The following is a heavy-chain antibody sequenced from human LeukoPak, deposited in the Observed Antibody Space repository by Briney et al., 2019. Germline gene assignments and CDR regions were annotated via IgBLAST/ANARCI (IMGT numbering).Heavy chain of an antibody. CDR2: IKQDGSEK. D-gene: IGHD3-22*01. J-gene: IGHJ4*02. CDR3: ARPLFGAHDNSGYSGY. CDR1: GYSFSSYW. V-gene: IGHV3-7*01. Sequence: GESLKISCKGSGYSFSSYWMSWVRQAPGRGLEWVANIKQDGSEKYYVDSVKGRFTISRDNAKNSLYLQMNSLRVEDTAVYYCARPLFGAHDNSGYSGYWGQGTLVTVSS.